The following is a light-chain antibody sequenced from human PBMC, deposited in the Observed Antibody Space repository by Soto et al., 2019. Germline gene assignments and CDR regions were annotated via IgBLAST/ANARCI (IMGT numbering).Light chain of an antibody. CDR1: QGVASSS. J-gene: IGKJ1*01. CDR3: QQYGSSRRT. Sequence: EIVLTQSPGTRSFSPGERATLSCRASQGVASSSLAWYQQKPRQAPRLLIYDASTRATGIPDRFSGSGSGTDFTLTISRLEPEDFAVYYCQQYGSSRRTFGQGTKVEIK. V-gene: IGKV3-20*01. CDR2: DAS.